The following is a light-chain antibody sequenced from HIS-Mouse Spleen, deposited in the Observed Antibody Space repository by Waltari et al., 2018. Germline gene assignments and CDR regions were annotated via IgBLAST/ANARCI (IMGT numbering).Light chain of an antibody. Sequence: QSALTQPASVSGSPGQSITISCTGNSSDVGGYNYVSWYQQHPGKAPKLMIYDVSNRPSGVSNRFFGSKSGNTASLTISGLQAEDEADYYCSSYTSSSTRVFGGGTKLTVL. CDR1: SSDVGGYNY. CDR2: DVS. CDR3: SSYTSSSTRV. J-gene: IGLJ3*02. V-gene: IGLV2-14*03.